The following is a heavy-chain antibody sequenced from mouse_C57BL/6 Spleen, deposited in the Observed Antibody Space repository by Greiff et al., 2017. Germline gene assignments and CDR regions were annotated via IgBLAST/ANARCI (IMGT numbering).Heavy chain of an antibody. CDR2: SSSGSSTI. CDR1: GFTFSDYG. V-gene: IGHV5-17*01. D-gene: IGHD1-1*01. Sequence: EVQLVESGGGLVKPGGSLKLSCAASGFTFSDYGMHWVRQAPEKGLEWVAYSSSGSSTIYYADTVKGRFTISRDNAKNTLFLQMTSLRSEDTAMYYCARNDYGSSYKFAYWGQGTLVTVSA. J-gene: IGHJ3*01. CDR3: ARNDYGSSYKFAY.